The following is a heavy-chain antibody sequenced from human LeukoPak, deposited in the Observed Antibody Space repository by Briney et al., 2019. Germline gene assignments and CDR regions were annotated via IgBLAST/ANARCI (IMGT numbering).Heavy chain of an antibody. Sequence: GGSLRLSCAASGLTFGSHGMSWVRQAPGKGLEWVSTISGSGGTTYYPDSVKGRFTVSRDNSKDTLYLQMNSLRVDDTAIYYCAKSGILYSYYIDVWGKGTTVTVSS. J-gene: IGHJ6*03. V-gene: IGHV3-23*01. CDR2: ISGSGGTT. CDR1: GLTFGSHG. D-gene: IGHD1-14*01. CDR3: AKSGILYSYYIDV.